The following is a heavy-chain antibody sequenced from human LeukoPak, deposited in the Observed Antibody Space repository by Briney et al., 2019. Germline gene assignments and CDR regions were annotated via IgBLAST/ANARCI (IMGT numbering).Heavy chain of an antibody. CDR2: INPNSGGT. V-gene: IGHV1-2*02. CDR3: ARSYYYGSGSYYNGALFDY. J-gene: IGHJ4*02. D-gene: IGHD3-10*01. Sequence: ASVKVSCKASGYTFTGYYMHWVRQAPGQGLEWMGWINPNSGGTNYAQKFQGRVTMTRDTSISTAYMELSRLRSDDTAVYYCARSYYYGSGSYYNGALFDYWGQGTLVTVSS. CDR1: GYTFTGYY.